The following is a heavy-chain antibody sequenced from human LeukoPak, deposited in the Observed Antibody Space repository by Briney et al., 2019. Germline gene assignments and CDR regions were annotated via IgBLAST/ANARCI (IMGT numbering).Heavy chain of an antibody. CDR2: IYTSGST. J-gene: IGHJ4*02. V-gene: IGHV4-39*07. CDR3: ARESGPLNY. Sequence: SETLSLTCTVSGGSISSSSYYWGWIRQPPGKGLEWIGRIYTSGSTNYNPSLKSRVTISVDTSKNQFSLKLSSVTAADTAVYYCARESGPLNYWGQGTLVTVSS. CDR1: GGSISSSSYY. D-gene: IGHD3-10*01.